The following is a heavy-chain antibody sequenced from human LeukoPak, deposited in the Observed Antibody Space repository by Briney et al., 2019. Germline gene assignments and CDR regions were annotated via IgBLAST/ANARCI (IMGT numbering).Heavy chain of an antibody. D-gene: IGHD3-10*01. CDR1: GYTFTSYG. V-gene: IGHV1-18*01. J-gene: IGHJ4*02. CDR2: ISAYNGNT. Sequence: AASVKVSCTASGYTFTSYGTSWVRQAPGQGLEWMGWISAYNGNTNYAQKLQGRVTMTTDASTSTAYMELRSLRSDDTAVYYCARGGLLWFGELSPGRFDYWGQGTLVTVSS. CDR3: ARGGLLWFGELSPGRFDY.